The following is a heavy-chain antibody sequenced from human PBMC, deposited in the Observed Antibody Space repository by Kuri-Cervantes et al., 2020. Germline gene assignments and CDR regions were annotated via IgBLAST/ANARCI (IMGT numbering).Heavy chain of an antibody. CDR2: INPSGGST. CDR1: GYTFTSYG. J-gene: IGHJ6*03. Sequence: ASVKVSCKASGYTFTSYGISWVRQAPGQGLEWMGIINPSGGSTSYAQKFQGRVTMTRDTSTSTVYMELSSLRSEDTAVYYCARGVGATRDYYYYYYMDVWGKGTTVTVSS. CDR3: ARGVGATRDYYYYYYMDV. D-gene: IGHD1-26*01. V-gene: IGHV1-46*01.